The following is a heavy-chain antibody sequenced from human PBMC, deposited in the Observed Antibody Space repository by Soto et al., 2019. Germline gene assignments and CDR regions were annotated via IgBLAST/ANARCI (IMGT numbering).Heavy chain of an antibody. D-gene: IGHD3-10*01. V-gene: IGHV1-2*04. J-gene: IGHJ6*02. CDR2: INPNSGGT. CDR3: ARGWFGELLPAMDV. Sequence: GASVKVSCKASGYTFTGYYMHWVRQAPGQGLEWMGWINPNSGGTNYAQKLQGWVTMTRDTSISTAYMELSRLRSDDTAVYYCARGWFGELLPAMDVWGQGTTVTVSS. CDR1: GYTFTGYY.